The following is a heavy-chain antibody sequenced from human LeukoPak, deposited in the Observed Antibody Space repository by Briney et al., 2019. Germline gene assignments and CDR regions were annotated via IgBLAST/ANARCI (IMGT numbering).Heavy chain of an antibody. CDR1: GYSFTTHW. D-gene: IGHD2-2*01. CDR2: IYPGDSDT. J-gene: IGHJ4*02. Sequence: GESLKISCKGSGYSFTTHWIGWVRQMPGKGLEWMGIIYPGDSDTRYSPSFQGQVTISADKSISTAYLQWSSLKASDTAMYYCARHLSLYCSSTSCSLGVFDYWGQGTLVTVSS. V-gene: IGHV5-51*01. CDR3: ARHLSLYCSSTSCSLGVFDY.